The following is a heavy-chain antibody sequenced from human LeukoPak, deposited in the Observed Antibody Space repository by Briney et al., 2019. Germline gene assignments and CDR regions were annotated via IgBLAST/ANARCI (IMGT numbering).Heavy chain of an antibody. CDR2: INDSGTT. J-gene: IGHJ4*02. V-gene: IGHV4-59*08. Sequence: PSGTLSLTCTVSGGSISGSYWSWIRQSPGKELEWIAYINDSGTTSYNPSLKSRVTISVDTSKKQFSLKVNSVTAADTAVYYCARREAVLTGYFDYWGQGTLVTVSS. D-gene: IGHD1-14*01. CDR1: GGSISGSY. CDR3: ARREAVLTGYFDY.